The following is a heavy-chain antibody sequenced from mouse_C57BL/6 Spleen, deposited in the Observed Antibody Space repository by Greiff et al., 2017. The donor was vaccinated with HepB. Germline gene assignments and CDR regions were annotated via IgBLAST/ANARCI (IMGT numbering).Heavy chain of an antibody. CDR2: IYPGDGDT. D-gene: IGHD2-4*01. CDR3: ARSDYVPWFAY. Sequence: QVQLQQSGAELVKPGASVKISCKASGYAFSSYWMNWVKQRPGKGLEWIGQIYPGDGDTNYNGKFKGKATLTADKSSITAYMQLSSLTSEDSAVYFCARSDYVPWFAYWGQGTLVTVSA. V-gene: IGHV1-80*01. J-gene: IGHJ3*01. CDR1: GYAFSSYW.